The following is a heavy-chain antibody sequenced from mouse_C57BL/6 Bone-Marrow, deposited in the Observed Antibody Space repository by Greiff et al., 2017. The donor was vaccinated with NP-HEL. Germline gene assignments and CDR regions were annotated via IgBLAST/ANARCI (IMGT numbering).Heavy chain of an antibody. CDR3: ARFTTVVGDYAMDY. CDR2: INYDGSST. J-gene: IGHJ4*01. Sequence: EVQLQESEGGLVQPGSSMKLSCTASGFTFSDYYMAWVRQVPEKGLEWVANINYDGSSTYYLDSLKSRFIISRDNAKNILYLQMSSLKSEDTATYYCARFTTVVGDYAMDYWGQGTSVTVSS. CDR1: GFTFSDYY. V-gene: IGHV5-16*01. D-gene: IGHD1-1*01.